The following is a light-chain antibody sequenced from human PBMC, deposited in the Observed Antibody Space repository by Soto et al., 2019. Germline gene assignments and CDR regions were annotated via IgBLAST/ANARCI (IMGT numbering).Light chain of an antibody. V-gene: IGKV3D-20*02. Sequence: EIFLTQSPGTLSLSPGEVATLSFSASRGVIANYLAWYQQKPGQAPTLLIYGASIRAAGIPDRFSGSGSGTDFTLTISSLEPEDFAVYYCQQRSNWPPRITFGQGTRLEIK. CDR2: GAS. J-gene: IGKJ5*01. CDR1: RGVIANY. CDR3: QQRSNWPPRIT.